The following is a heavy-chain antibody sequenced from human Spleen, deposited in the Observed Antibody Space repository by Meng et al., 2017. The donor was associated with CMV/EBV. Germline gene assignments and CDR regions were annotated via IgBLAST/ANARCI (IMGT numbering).Heavy chain of an antibody. CDR1: GITFSSSW. J-gene: IGHJ6*02. CDR3: ARDRLASEQLVRIGVRNYGMDV. V-gene: IGHV3-7*01. Sequence: GGSLRLSCTASGITFSSSWMSWVRQAPGKWLEWVANLKQDGSEKYYVDSVKGRFTISRDNAKNSLYLQMNSLRAEDTAVYYCARDRLASEQLVRIGVRNYGMDVWGQGTTVTVSS. CDR2: LKQDGSEK. D-gene: IGHD6-6*01.